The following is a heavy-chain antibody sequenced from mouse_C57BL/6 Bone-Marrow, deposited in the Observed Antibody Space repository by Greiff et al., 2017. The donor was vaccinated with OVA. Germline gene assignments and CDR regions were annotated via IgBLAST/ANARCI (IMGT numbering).Heavy chain of an antibody. CDR1: GYSITSGYY. D-gene: IGHD2-5*01. CDR2: ISYDGSN. J-gene: IGHJ1*03. CDR3: ARGGAYYSNYGRYFDV. V-gene: IGHV3-6*01. Sequence: EVKLVESGPGLVKPSQSLSLTCSVTGYSITSGYYWNWIRQFPGNKLEWMGYISYDGSNNYNPSLKNRISITRDTSKNQFFLKLNSVTTEDTATYYCARGGAYYSNYGRYFDVWGTGTTVTVSS.